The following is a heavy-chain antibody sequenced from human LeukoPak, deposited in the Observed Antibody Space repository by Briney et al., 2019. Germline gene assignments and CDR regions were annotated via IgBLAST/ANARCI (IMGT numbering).Heavy chain of an antibody. J-gene: IGHJ6*03. D-gene: IGHD3-22*01. CDR3: ARVGVIGSPYYYYMDV. CDR2: VNPNSGNT. V-gene: IGHV1-8*03. CDR1: GYTFTSYD. Sequence: GASVKVSCKASGYTFTSYDINWVRQATGQGLEWMGWVNPNSGNTGYAQKFQGRVTITRNTSISTAYMELSSLRSEDTAVYYCARVGVIGSPYYYYMDVWGKGTTVTVSS.